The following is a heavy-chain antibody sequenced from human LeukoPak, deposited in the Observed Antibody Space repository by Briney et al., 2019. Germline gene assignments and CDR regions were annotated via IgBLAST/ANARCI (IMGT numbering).Heavy chain of an antibody. CDR2: IFSSGGRT. D-gene: IGHD2-21*01. V-gene: IGHV1-46*01. J-gene: IGHJ4*02. CDR1: GYTFTIYG. Sequence: GASVKVSVTASGYTFTIYGLSWVRQAPGQGPEWMGAIFSSGGRTINAQRLQGRITITRDTATTTVYMDLSGLRSDDTAVYYCAREAGEVSNPEKKFDFWGQGTLVIVSS. CDR3: AREAGEVSNPEKKFDF.